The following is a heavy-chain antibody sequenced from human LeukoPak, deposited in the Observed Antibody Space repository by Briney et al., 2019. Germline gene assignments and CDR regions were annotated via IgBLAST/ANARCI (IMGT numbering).Heavy chain of an antibody. Sequence: PSDTLSLTCTVSGGSVNRGSFYWAWVRQPPGKGLEWIGGIHHSGNTYYNPSLESRITISIDTSQNQFSLNLSSVTATDRAVYYCARHEGSYYDKSGYTFDRWGQGTLVIVSS. CDR3: ARHEGSYYDKSGYTFDR. J-gene: IGHJ4*02. CDR2: IHHSGNT. V-gene: IGHV4-39*01. CDR1: GGSVNRGSFY. D-gene: IGHD3-22*01.